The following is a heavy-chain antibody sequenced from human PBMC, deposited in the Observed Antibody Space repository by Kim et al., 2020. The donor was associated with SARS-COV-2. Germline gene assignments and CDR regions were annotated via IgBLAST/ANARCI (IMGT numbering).Heavy chain of an antibody. CDR2: ISYDGSNK. V-gene: IGHV3-30*18. CDR1: GFTFSSYG. D-gene: IGHD6-13*01. CDR3: AKDRILWSSWKTGYFDY. Sequence: GGSLRLSCAASGFTFSSYGMHWVRQAPGKGLEWVAVISYDGSNKYYADSVKGRFTISRDNSKNTLYLQMNSLRAEDTAVYYCAKDRILWSSWKTGYFDYWGQGTLVTVSS. J-gene: IGHJ4*02.